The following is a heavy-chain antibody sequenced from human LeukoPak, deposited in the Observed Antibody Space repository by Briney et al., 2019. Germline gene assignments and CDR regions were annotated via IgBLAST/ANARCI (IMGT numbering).Heavy chain of an antibody. CDR2: INPNTGGT. CDR3: ARTYCSSTSCADWFGP. V-gene: IGHV1-2*02. CDR1: GYTFTGYY. Sequence: ASVKVSCKASGYTFTGYYMHWVRQAPGQGLEWMGWINPNTGGTKYAQKFQGRVTMTRDTSISTAYMELSRLRSDDTAVYYCARTYCSSTSCADWFGPWGQGTLVTVSS. D-gene: IGHD2-2*01. J-gene: IGHJ5*02.